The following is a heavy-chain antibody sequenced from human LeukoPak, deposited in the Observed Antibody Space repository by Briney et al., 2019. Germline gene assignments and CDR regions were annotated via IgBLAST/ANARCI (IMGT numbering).Heavy chain of an antibody. CDR1: GFTFSSYW. Sequence: TGGSLRLSCAASGFTFSSYWMYWVRQAPGKGLVWVSRINSDGSSTSYADSVKGRFTISRDNAKNTLYLQMNSLRAEDTAVYYCARADYGSGSYFGYYYYMDVWGKGTTVTVSS. CDR2: INSDGSST. V-gene: IGHV3-74*01. D-gene: IGHD3-10*01. CDR3: ARADYGSGSYFGYYYYMDV. J-gene: IGHJ6*03.